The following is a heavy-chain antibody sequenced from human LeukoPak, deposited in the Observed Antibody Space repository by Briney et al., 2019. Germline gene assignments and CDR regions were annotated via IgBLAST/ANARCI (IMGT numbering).Heavy chain of an antibody. CDR3: AKDRPNYYGSNGHYYRRDGDY. D-gene: IGHD3-22*01. V-gene: IGHV3-23*01. CDR1: GFTFSIYA. CDR2: ITSSGDGT. Sequence: GGSLRLSCAASGFTFSIYAMSWVRQAPGKGLQWVSSITSSGDGTYHADSVKGRFTIYRDNPENMLYLQMNSLRVEDTAVYFCAKDRPNYYGSNGHYYRRDGDYWGQGTLVTVSS. J-gene: IGHJ4*02.